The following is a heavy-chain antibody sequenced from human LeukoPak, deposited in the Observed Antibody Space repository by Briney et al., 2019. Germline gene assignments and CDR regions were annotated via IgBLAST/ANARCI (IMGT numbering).Heavy chain of an antibody. D-gene: IGHD3-22*01. CDR2: IYYSGST. Sequence: SETLSLICTVSGGSISSYYWSWIRQPPGKGLEWIGYIYYSGSTNYNPSLKSRVTISVDTSKNQFSLKLSSVTAADTAVYYCARENSSGYYPPMAFDIWGQGTMVTVSS. CDR3: ARENSSGYYPPMAFDI. CDR1: GGSISSYY. J-gene: IGHJ3*02. V-gene: IGHV4-59*01.